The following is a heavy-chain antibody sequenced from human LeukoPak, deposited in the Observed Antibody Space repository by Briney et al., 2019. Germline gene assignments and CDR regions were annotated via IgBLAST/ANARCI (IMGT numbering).Heavy chain of an antibody. CDR1: GFTFSTFA. CDR2: IFLSVGEI. D-gene: IGHD1-26*01. CDR3: ARMRSYYTGFDY. V-gene: IGHV3-23*01. J-gene: IGHJ4*02. Sequence: GGPFSLPCAASGFTFSTFAMTWVRHPPGKGLGWVSSIFLSVGEIPYADSVWGGFTISRDNPKRTRSLQMNSLRPAETPVCNTARMRSYYTGFDYWGQGTLVTVSS.